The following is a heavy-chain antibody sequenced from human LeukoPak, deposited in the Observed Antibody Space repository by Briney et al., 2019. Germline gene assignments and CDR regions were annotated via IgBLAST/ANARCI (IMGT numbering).Heavy chain of an antibody. CDR1: GYSFSSYW. CDR3: ARHLSDITSSPNY. CDR2: IYPRDSRT. D-gene: IGHD2-2*01. V-gene: IGHV5-51*01. Sequence: GEALQISFKGSGYSFSSYWIAWVRRMPGKGVEWMGVIYPRDSRTTYSPSFQDQVTISADKSISTAYLQWTSLKASDTAMYYCARHLSDITSSPNYWGPGTLVTVSS. J-gene: IGHJ4*02.